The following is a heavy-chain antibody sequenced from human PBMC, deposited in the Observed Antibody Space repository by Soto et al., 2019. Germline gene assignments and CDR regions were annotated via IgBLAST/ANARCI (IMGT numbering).Heavy chain of an antibody. CDR3: ARNSGWDTPMVH. CDR2: IYSGGTT. J-gene: IGHJ4*02. Sequence: EVQLVESGGGLVQPGGSLRLSCAASGITGSSNHMSWVRQAPGKGLEWVSVIYSGGTTYYADSVKGRFTISRDNSKNTLYLQMNSLRAEDTAVYYCARNSGWDTPMVHWGQGTLVTVSS. D-gene: IGHD5-18*01. CDR1: GITGSSNH. V-gene: IGHV3-66*01.